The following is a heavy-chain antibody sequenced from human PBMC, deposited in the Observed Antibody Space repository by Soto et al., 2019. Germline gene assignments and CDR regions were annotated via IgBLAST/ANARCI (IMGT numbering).Heavy chain of an antibody. V-gene: IGHV4-59*01. J-gene: IGHJ4*02. CDR2: VYYTGTT. CDR1: GGSIGSYH. Sequence: PSETLSLTCTVSGGSIGSYHWSWVRQPPGKGLELIASVYYTGTTNYNPSLGSRVTISIDAPGNRFSMEITSVTAADTAIYYLARDTVLTGMFDFWGQGTLVTVSS. D-gene: IGHD2-8*02. CDR3: ARDTVLTGMFDF.